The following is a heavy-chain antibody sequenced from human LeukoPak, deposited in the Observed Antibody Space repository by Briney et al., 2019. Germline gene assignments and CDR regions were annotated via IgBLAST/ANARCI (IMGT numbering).Heavy chain of an antibody. CDR1: GGTFSSYA. V-gene: IGHV1-69*13. J-gene: IGHJ4*02. CDR2: IIPIFGTA. CDR3: ARDGGDERWLRFFDS. D-gene: IGHD5-24*01. Sequence: ASVKVSCKASGGTFSSYAISWVRQAPGQGLEWMGGIIPIFGTAYYAQKFQGRVTITADESTSTAYMELSSLRSEDTALYYCARDGGDERWLRFFDSWGQGTLVTVSS.